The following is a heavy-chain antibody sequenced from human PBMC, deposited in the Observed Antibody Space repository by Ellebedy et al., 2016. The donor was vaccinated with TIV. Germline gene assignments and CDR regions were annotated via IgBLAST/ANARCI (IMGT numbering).Heavy chain of an antibody. J-gene: IGHJ4*02. Sequence: GESLKISCAASGFTFSSSWVHWVRQVPGKGLVWVARINGDGSNIGYADSVKGRFTISRDDAKNSLYLQMNNLRAEDTAVYYCARDWQTSGSGSYHIDSWGQGTLVTVSS. CDR3: ARDWQTSGSGSYHIDS. D-gene: IGHD3-10*01. CDR2: INGDGSNI. CDR1: GFTFSSSW. V-gene: IGHV3-74*01.